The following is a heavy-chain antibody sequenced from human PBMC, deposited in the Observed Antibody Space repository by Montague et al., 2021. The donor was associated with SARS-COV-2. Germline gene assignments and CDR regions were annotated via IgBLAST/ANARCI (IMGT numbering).Heavy chain of an antibody. V-gene: IGHV4-31*03. D-gene: IGHD3-22*01. J-gene: IGHJ4*02. CDR2: IYYNGST. CDR3: ARSPYYDSSGQMGFDF. CDR1: GVSISSGAYY. Sequence: TLSLTCSVSGVSISSGAYYWSWIRQHPGKGLEWIGYIYYNGSTYYNPSHKSRVTIAVDTSKNHFSLKLSSVTTADTAVYYCARSPYYDSSGQMGFDFWGQGTLVTVSS.